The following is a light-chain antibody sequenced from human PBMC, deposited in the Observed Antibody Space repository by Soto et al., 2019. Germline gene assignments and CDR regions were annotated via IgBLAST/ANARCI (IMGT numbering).Light chain of an antibody. CDR3: SSYTDRSNYV. V-gene: IGLV2-14*03. J-gene: IGLJ1*01. CDR1: SSDVGAFNY. Sequence: QSVLTQPASVSGSPGQAITISCSGTSSDVGAFNYVSWYQQHPGKAPKLMIYDVSNRPSGVSNRSSGSKSGNTASLTISGLQDEEEAEYYCSSYTDRSNYVFGTGTKVTV. CDR2: DVS.